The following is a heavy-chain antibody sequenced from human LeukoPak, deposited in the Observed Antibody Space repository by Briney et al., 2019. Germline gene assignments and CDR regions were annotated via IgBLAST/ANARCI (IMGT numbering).Heavy chain of an antibody. Sequence: PGGSLRLSCAASGFTVSSNYMSWVRQAPGKGLEWVSVIYSGGSTYYADAVKGGFTIPRDNSKNTLYLQMNSLRAEDTAVYYCARDRGCSSTSCYEYYYYGMDVWGQGTTVTVSS. CDR3: ARDRGCSSTSCYEYYYYGMDV. V-gene: IGHV3-66*01. D-gene: IGHD2-2*01. CDR1: GFTVSSNY. CDR2: IYSGGST. J-gene: IGHJ6*02.